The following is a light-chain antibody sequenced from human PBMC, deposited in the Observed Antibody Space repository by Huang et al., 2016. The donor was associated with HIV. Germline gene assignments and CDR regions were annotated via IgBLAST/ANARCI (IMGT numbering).Light chain of an antibody. V-gene: IGKV3D-15*01. Sequence: EIVLTQSPAILSVSPGERATLSCTASQTVSSNLACYQHKPGQAPRLRFYAASTRATGIPARFSGSGSGTEFTLTITSLQSEEFAVYYCQQYNDWPPMYTCGQGTKVEIK. CDR3: QQYNDWPPMYT. CDR2: AAS. CDR1: QTVSSN. J-gene: IGKJ2*01.